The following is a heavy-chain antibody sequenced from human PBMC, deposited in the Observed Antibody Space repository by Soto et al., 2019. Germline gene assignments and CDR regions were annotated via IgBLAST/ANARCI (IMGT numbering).Heavy chain of an antibody. Sequence: SETLSLTCAVSGDSISSPNWWSWVRQPPGKGLEWIGEVYHSGDTKYNPSLKSRVTISVDKSKNQFSLKLSSVTAADTALYYCARDHGGYSFAGDYWGQGIMVTVSS. CDR3: ARDHGGYSFAGDY. CDR2: VYHSGDT. CDR1: GDSISSPNW. D-gene: IGHD5-18*01. J-gene: IGHJ4*02. V-gene: IGHV4-4*02.